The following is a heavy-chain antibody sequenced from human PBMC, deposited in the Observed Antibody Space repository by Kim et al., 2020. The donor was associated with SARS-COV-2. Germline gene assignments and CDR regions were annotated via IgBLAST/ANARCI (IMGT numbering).Heavy chain of an antibody. J-gene: IGHJ3*02. V-gene: IGHV4-34*01. CDR2: INHSGST. CDR1: GGSFSGYY. Sequence: SETLSLTCAVYGGSFSGYYWSWIRQPPGKGLEWIGEINHSGSTNYNPSLKSRVTISVDTSKNQFSLKLSSVTAADTAVYYCARATVTTAFDIWGQGTMVTVSS. CDR3: ARATVTTAFDI. D-gene: IGHD4-17*01.